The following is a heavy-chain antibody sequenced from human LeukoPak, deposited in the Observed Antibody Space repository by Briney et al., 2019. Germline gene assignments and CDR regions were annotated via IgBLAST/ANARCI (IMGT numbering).Heavy chain of an antibody. V-gene: IGHV4-4*07. D-gene: IGHD6-19*01. CDR1: GGSISSFY. J-gene: IGHJ5*02. CDR3: ARDFKVAGFDP. Sequence: SETLSLTCTVSGGSISSFYWSWIRQPAGKGLEWMGRISSSGSTNYNPSLKSRVTMSVDTSKDQFSLRLSSVTAADTAVYYCARDFKVAGFDPWGQGTLVTVSS. CDR2: ISSSGST.